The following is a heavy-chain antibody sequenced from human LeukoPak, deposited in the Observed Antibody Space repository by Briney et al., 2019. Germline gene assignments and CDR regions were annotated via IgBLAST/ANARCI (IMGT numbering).Heavy chain of an antibody. J-gene: IGHJ4*02. D-gene: IGHD6-13*01. CDR1: GYSISSGYY. CDR3: ARDHSSSSEDY. V-gene: IGHV4-38-2*02. Sequence: SETLSLACTVSGYSISSGYYWAWIRQPPGKGLEWIGSIFHTGSTYHNPSLKSRVTISVDTSKNQFSLKLNSVTAADTAVYYCARDHSSSSEDYWGQGTLVTVSS. CDR2: IFHTGST.